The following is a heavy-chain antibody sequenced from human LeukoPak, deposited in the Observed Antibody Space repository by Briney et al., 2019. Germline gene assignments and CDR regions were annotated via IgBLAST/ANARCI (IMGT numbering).Heavy chain of an antibody. Sequence: SQTLSLTCAVYGGSFTGYYCNWIRQPPAKGMDWIGEINHIVSTNYNPSPKSRVTISVDTSKNQFSLKLSSVTAADTAVYYCARGRYCTNGVCYFVPHGRYEYFQHWGQGTLVTVSS. CDR3: ARGRYCTNGVCYFVPHGRYEYFQH. CDR1: GGSFTGYY. V-gene: IGHV4-34*01. J-gene: IGHJ1*01. D-gene: IGHD2-8*01. CDR2: INHIVST.